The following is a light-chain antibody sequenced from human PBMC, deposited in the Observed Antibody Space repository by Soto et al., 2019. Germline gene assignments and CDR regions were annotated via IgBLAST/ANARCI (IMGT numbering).Light chain of an antibody. J-gene: IGKJ3*01. V-gene: IGKV3-15*01. Sequence: EIVMTQSPATLSVSPGERATLSCRASQSVSGNLAWYQQKPGQAPRLLIYGASTRATGIPARFSGSGSGTEFTLTISSLQSEDFAVYYCQQYNNWLPITFGPGTKVDIK. CDR1: QSVSGN. CDR3: QQYNNWLPIT. CDR2: GAS.